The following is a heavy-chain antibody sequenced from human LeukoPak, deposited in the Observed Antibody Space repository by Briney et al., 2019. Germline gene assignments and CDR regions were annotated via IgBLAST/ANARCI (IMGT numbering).Heavy chain of an antibody. J-gene: IGHJ4*02. Sequence: GGSLRLSCAASGFIFSRYAMSWVRETPGKGGEWGYRIRGSCGSTHYADSVKGRYTISRDDSKNTLYLQMNSLRPEDTAVYYCAKARDSSGFLPFDLWGQGTLVTVSS. CDR2: IRGSCGST. CDR3: AKARDSSGFLPFDL. CDR1: GFIFSRYA. D-gene: IGHD3-22*01. V-gene: IGHV3-23*01.